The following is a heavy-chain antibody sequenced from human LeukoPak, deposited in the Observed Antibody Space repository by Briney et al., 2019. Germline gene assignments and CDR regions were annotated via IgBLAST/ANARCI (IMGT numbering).Heavy chain of an antibody. CDR2: INQDASEK. D-gene: IGHD3-10*01. CDR1: GFTFSSYW. CDR3: ARVGSHSGSLSLIKRNYYYYYYMDV. V-gene: IGHV3-7*01. J-gene: IGHJ6*03. Sequence: PGGSLRLSCAASGFTFSSYWMNWVRQAPGKGLEWVANINQDASEKYYVDSVKGRFTISRDNAKNSLYLQMNSLRAEDTAVYYCARVGSHSGSLSLIKRNYYYYYYMDVWGKGTTVTISS.